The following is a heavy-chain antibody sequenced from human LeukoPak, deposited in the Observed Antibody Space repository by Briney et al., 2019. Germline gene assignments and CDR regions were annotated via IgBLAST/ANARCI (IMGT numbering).Heavy chain of an antibody. V-gene: IGHV3-23*01. D-gene: IGHD3-22*01. CDR1: GFTFSTYA. Sequence: QPGGSLRLSCAASGFTFSTYAMSWVRQAPGKGLEWVSALTNSGGSGGVTYYADSVKGRFIISRDNSKSTLYLQLSSLRAEDTAVYYCAKAMSTDHYDSRGFYRVDFDSWGQGTLVTVSP. J-gene: IGHJ5*01. CDR3: AKAMSTDHYDSRGFYRVDFDS. CDR2: LTNSGGSGGVT.